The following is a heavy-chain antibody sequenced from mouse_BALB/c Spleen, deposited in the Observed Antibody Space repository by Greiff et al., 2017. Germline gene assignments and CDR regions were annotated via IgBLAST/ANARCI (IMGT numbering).Heavy chain of an antibody. V-gene: IGHV1-18*01. J-gene: IGHJ3*01. CDR2: INPNNGGT. CDR3: ASGTAQAGAY. D-gene: IGHD3-2*02. CDR1: GYTFTDYN. Sequence: VQLKESGPELVKPGASVKIPCKASGYTFTDYNMDWVKQSHGKSLEWIGDINPNNGGTIYNQKFKGKATLTVDKSSSTAYMELRSLTSEDTAVYYCASGTAQAGAYWGQGTLVTVSA.